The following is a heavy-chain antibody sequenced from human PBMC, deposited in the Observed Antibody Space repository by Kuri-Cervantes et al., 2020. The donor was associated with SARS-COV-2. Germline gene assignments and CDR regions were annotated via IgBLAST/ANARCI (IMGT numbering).Heavy chain of an antibody. CDR3: ARDSLSYYDSSGYYLTDAFDI. D-gene: IGHD3-22*01. Sequence: SQALSLTWSVSGGPISSGGYYWSWRRQHPGKGLEWIGYIYYRGGTYYNPSLKSRVTISVDTSKNPFSLKLSSVTAADTAVYYCARDSLSYYDSSGYYLTDAFDIWGQGTMVTVSS. CDR1: GGPISSGGYY. CDR2: IYYRGGT. J-gene: IGHJ3*02. V-gene: IGHV4-31*02.